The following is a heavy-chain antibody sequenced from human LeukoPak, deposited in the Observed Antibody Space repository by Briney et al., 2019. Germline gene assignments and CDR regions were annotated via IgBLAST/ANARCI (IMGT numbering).Heavy chain of an antibody. CDR2: INSDGSAK. CDR3: ADLGTSD. V-gene: IGHV3-7*01. D-gene: IGHD1-7*01. CDR1: GFRFSSQW. Sequence: GGSLRLSCAVSGFRFSSQWMTWVRQAPGTGLEWVATINSDGSAKYHVDSVKGRFTISRDNAKNLVYPQMSILRAEDTAVYYCADLGTSDCGQGTLVTVSS. J-gene: IGHJ4*02.